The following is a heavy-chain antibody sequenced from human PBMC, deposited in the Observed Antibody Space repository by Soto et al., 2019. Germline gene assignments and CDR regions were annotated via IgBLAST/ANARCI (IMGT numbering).Heavy chain of an antibody. CDR1: GYTFTGYY. D-gene: IGHD6-13*01. CDR2: INPNSGGT. V-gene: IGHV1-2*04. J-gene: IGHJ4*02. Sequence: GASVKVSCKASGYTFTGYYMHWVRQAPGQGLEWMGWINPNSGGTNYAQKFQGWVTMTRDTSISTAYMELSRLRSDDTAVYYCARARYSSSWAPFDYWGQGTLVTVSS. CDR3: ARARYSSSWAPFDY.